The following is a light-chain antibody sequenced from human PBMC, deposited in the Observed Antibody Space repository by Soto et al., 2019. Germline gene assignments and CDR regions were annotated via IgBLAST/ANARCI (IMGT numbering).Light chain of an antibody. CDR3: QQHNDWPT. CDR2: GAS. Sequence: EIVLTQSPGTLSLSPGDGATLACRASQSLRSTYLAWYQQKPGQAPRLLIYGASSRATGIPDRFSGSGSGTDFTLTISRLEPEDFAVYYCQQHNDWPTFGQGTRLEIK. V-gene: IGKV3-20*01. CDR1: QSLRSTY. J-gene: IGKJ5*01.